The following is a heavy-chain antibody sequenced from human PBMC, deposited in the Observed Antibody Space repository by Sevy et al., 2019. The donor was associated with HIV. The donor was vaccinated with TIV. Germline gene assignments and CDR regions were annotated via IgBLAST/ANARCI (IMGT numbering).Heavy chain of an antibody. CDR3: AKDYYAGSGYYPQGAFDI. CDR2: ISGSGGST. V-gene: IGHV3-23*01. CDR1: GFTFTDYA. J-gene: IGHJ3*02. D-gene: IGHD3-22*01. Sequence: GGSLRLSCAASGFTFTDYAMNWVRQAPGKGLEWVSCISGSGGSTFYADSVKGRFTISRDNSKNTLYLQMNSLRAEDTAVYYCAKDYYAGSGYYPQGAFDICGQGTMVTVSS.